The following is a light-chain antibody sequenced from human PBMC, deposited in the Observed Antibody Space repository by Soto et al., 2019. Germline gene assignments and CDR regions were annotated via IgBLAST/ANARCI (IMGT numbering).Light chain of an antibody. CDR1: QSISNR. J-gene: IGKJ1*01. CDR3: QQYNSYPWT. Sequence: DIQMTQYPSTLSASVGDRVTITCRASQSISNRLAWYQQKPGKAPKYLIYDASSLDSGAPSRFSGSGSGTEFTLSISSLQPDDFATYYCQQYNSYPWTFGQRAKVDIK. CDR2: DAS. V-gene: IGKV1-5*01.